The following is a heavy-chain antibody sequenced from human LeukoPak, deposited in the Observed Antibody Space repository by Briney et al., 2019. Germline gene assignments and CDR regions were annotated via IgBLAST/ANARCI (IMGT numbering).Heavy chain of an antibody. D-gene: IGHD6-19*01. CDR3: ARESESSGWYDY. Sequence: GGSLRLSCAAPGFMFHDYAIHWVRQAQAKGLEWVSLISGDGGSTFYADSVKGRLTISRDNSKNSLYLQMNSLRSDDTALYYCARESESSGWYDYWGQGTLVTVSS. CDR2: ISGDGGST. V-gene: IGHV3-43*02. J-gene: IGHJ4*02. CDR1: GFMFHDYA.